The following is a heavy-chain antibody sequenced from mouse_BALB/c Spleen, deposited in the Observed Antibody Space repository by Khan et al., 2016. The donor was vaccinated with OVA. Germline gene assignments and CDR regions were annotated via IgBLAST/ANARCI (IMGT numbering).Heavy chain of an antibody. Sequence: EVQLVESGGGLVKPGGSLKLSCAASGFTFSSYAMSWVRQTPEKRLEWVASISSGGSTYYPDSVKGRFTISRDNARNILYLQMSSLRSEDPAMYYCARDENYGTGDFDVWGPGTTVTVSS. V-gene: IGHV5-6-5*01. CDR1: GFTFSSYA. CDR3: ARDENYGTGDFDV. J-gene: IGHJ1*01. CDR2: ISSGGST. D-gene: IGHD1-1*01.